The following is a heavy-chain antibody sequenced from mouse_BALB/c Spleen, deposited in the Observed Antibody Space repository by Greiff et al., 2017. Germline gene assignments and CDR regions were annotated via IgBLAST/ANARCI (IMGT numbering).Heavy chain of an antibody. CDR1: GYTFSSYW. D-gene: IGHD1-1*01. V-gene: IGHV1-9*01. CDR2: ILPGSGST. Sequence: VKLQQSGAELMKPGASVKISCKATGYTFSSYWIEWVKQRPGHGLEWIGEILPGSGSTNYNEKFKGKATFTADTSSNTAYMQLSSLTSEDSAVYYCARSGYYGRGGYFDVWGAGTTVTVSS. CDR3: ARSGYYGRGGYFDV. J-gene: IGHJ1*01.